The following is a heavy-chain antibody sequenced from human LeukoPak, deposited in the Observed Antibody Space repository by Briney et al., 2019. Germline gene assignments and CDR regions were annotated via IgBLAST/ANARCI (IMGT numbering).Heavy chain of an antibody. CDR1: GFTFSSHW. J-gene: IGHJ4*02. V-gene: IGHV3-7*01. CDR3: VRDRGWQQFDY. D-gene: IGHD5-24*01. CDR2: IKEDGSET. Sequence: GGSLRLSCTGSGFTFSSHWMSWVRQAPGRGLEWVANIKEDGSETYYLDSVKGRFTISRDNAKNSVYLEMNSLRAEDTAVYYCVRDRGWQQFDYWGQGTLVTVSS.